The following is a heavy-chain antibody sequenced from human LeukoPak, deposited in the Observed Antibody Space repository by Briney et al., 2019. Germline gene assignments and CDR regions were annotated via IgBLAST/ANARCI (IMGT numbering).Heavy chain of an antibody. Sequence: PGGSLRLSCAASGFTFSSYGMNWVRQAPGKGLEWVSGINWNGGSTGYADSVKGRFTISRDNAKNSLYLQMNSLRAEDTALYYCARIQEGDYVPGINYYYYMDVWGKGTTVTVSS. V-gene: IGHV3-20*04. D-gene: IGHD4-17*01. CDR1: GFTFSSYG. CDR2: INWNGGST. CDR3: ARIQEGDYVPGINYYYYMDV. J-gene: IGHJ6*03.